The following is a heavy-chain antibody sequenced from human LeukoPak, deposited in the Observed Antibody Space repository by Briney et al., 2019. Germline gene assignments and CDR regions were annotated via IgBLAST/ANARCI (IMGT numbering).Heavy chain of an antibody. Sequence: SETLSLTCAVYGGSFSGHYWSWIRQPPGKGLEWIGEINHSGSTNYNPSLKSRVTISVDTSKNQFSLKLSSVTAADTAVYYCASPRGCGGDCSSFGYWGQGTLVTVSS. V-gene: IGHV4-34*01. D-gene: IGHD2-21*02. CDR3: ASPRGCGGDCSSFGY. CDR2: INHSGST. J-gene: IGHJ4*02. CDR1: GGSFSGHY.